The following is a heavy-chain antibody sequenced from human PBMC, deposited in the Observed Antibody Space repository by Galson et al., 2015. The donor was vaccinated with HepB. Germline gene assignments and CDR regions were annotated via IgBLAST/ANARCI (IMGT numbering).Heavy chain of an antibody. J-gene: IGHJ6*02. D-gene: IGHD3-10*01. Sequence: SLRLSCAASGFTFSSYGMHWVRQAPGKGLEWVAVISYDGSNKYYADSVKGRFTISRDNSKNTLYLQMNSLRAEDTAVYYCARTSTYYYGSALYGMDVWGQGTTVTVSS. CDR2: ISYDGSNK. CDR3: ARTSTYYYGSALYGMDV. V-gene: IGHV3-30*03. CDR1: GFTFSSYG.